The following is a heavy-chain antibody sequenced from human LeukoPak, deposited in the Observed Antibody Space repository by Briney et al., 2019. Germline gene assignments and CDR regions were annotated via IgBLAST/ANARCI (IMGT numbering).Heavy chain of an antibody. CDR3: ARGYSYGPEGHCGMDV. Sequence: SVKVSCKASGGTFSSYAISWVRQAPGQGLEWMGGIIPIFGTANYAQKFQGRVTITADESTSTAYMELSSLRSEDTAVYYCARGYSYGPEGHCGMDVWGKGTTVTVSS. CDR2: IIPIFGTA. CDR1: GGTFSSYA. V-gene: IGHV1-69*13. D-gene: IGHD5-18*01. J-gene: IGHJ6*04.